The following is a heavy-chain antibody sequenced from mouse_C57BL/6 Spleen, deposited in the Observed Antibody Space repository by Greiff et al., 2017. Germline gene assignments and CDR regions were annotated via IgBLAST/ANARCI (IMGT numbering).Heavy chain of an antibody. CDR1: GYTFTGYW. CDR2: ILPGSGST. J-gene: IGHJ1*03. Sequence: QVQLQQSGAELMKPGASVKLSCKATGYTFTGYWIEWVKQRPGHGLEWIGEILPGSGSTNYNEKFKGKATFTAATSSNTAYMQLSSLTTEDSANYCGTRSNYDYDRYIDVWGTGTTVTVSS. V-gene: IGHV1-9*01. CDR3: TRSNYDYDRYIDV. D-gene: IGHD2-4*01.